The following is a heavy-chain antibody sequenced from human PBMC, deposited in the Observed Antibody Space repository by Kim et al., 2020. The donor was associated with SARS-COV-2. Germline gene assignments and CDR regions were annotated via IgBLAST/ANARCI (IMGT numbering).Heavy chain of an antibody. D-gene: IGHD6-19*01. CDR3: ARLGSSGWYNAFDY. Sequence: GGSLRLSCAASGFTFSSYSMNWVRQAPGKGLEWVSSISSSSSYIYYADSVKGRFTISRDNAKNSLYLQMNSLRAEDTAVYYCARLGSSGWYNAFDYWGQGTLVTVSS. CDR2: ISSSSSYI. J-gene: IGHJ4*02. V-gene: IGHV3-21*01. CDR1: GFTFSSYS.